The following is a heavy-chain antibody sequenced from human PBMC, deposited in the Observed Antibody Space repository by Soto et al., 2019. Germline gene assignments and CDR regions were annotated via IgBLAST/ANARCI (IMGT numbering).Heavy chain of an antibody. CDR1: SGSISSSDW. V-gene: IGHV4-4*02. J-gene: IGHJ6*03. CDR3: ARDNRGTSHSYYFFMDV. D-gene: IGHD1-7*01. Sequence: QVHLEESGPGLVKPSGTLSLTCAVSSGSISSSDWWTWVRQPPGKGLGWRGEINHRGTTNYNPSLKCRAIIAVDKSQNKFSLRLTSVTGADTAVYYCARDNRGTSHSYYFFMDVGGKGARVTVSS. CDR2: INHRGTT.